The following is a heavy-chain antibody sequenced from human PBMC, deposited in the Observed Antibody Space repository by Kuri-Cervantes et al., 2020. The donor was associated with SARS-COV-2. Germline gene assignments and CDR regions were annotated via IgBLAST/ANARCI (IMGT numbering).Heavy chain of an antibody. J-gene: IGHJ3*02. CDR1: GYTFSSYA. V-gene: IGHV1-3*04. Sequence: ASVKVSCKASGYTFSSYAIHWVRQAPGQGLEWMGWINTATGNTHYSQKFQGRVTITRDTAASTKYMDLNSLRSEDTAVYYCAREVGYCDSGRCYGLDAFDIWGQGTMVTVSS. CDR2: INTATGNT. CDR3: AREVGYCDSGRCYGLDAFDI. D-gene: IGHD2-2*01.